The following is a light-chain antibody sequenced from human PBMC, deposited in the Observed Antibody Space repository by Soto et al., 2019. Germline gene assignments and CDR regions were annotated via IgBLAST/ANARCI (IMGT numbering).Light chain of an antibody. CDR3: QQRSNWPSYT. V-gene: IGKV3-11*01. CDR1: QSVSSY. CDR2: DAS. J-gene: IGKJ2*01. Sequence: EIVLTQSPATLSLSPGDRATLSCSASQSVSSYLAWYQQKPGQAPRLLIYDASNRATGIPARFSGSGSGTDFTLTISSLEPEDFAVYYCQQRSNWPSYTFGQGTKLEIK.